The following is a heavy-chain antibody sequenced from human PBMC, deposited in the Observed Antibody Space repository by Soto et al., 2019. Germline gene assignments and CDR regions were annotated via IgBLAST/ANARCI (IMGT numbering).Heavy chain of an antibody. V-gene: IGHV2-5*01. D-gene: IGHD3-10*01. CDR2: IYWNDDK. CDR3: AHRPLVWSQEDWFDP. Sequence: SGPTLVKPTQTLTLTCTFSGFSLSTSGVGVGWIRQPPGKALEWLALIYWNDDKRYSPSLKSRLTITKDTSKNQVVLTMTNMDPVDTATYYCAHRPLVWSQEDWFDPWGQGTLVTVSS. J-gene: IGHJ5*02. CDR1: GFSLSTSGVG.